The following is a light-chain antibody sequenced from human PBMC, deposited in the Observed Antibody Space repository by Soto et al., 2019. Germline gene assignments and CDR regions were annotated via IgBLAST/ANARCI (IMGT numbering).Light chain of an antibody. CDR3: CSYAGSSTVV. Sequence: QSVLTQPPSVSGAPGQRVTISCTGSSSNIGSGYDVYWYQHLPGTAPQLLIYGNTNRASGVPDRFSGSKSGTSASLAITVLQAEEEADYYCCSYAGSSTVVFGGGTKVTVL. J-gene: IGLJ2*01. CDR1: SSNIGSGYD. CDR2: GNT. V-gene: IGLV1-40*01.